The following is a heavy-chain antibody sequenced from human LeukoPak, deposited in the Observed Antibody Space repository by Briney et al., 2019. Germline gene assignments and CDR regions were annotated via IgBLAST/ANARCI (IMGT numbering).Heavy chain of an antibody. CDR3: AKSGRYCSGGSCYQEASLDY. V-gene: IGHV3-23*01. CDR2: ISGGAAST. D-gene: IGHD2-15*01. CDR1: GFTFSSYG. J-gene: IGHJ4*02. Sequence: GGSLRLSCAASGFTFSSYGMSWVRQAPGKGLEWVSAISGGAASTNYADTAKGRFTISRDNSKNTLFLQMNSLRAEDTAIYYCAKSGRYCSGGSCYQEASLDYWGQGTLVTVSS.